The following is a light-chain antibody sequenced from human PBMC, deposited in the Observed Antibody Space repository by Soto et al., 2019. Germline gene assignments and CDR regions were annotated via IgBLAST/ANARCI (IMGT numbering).Light chain of an antibody. Sequence: SVLTQPPPLSGGPRETVTTSSAGTTSAIGSNYDVHWYQHLPGTAPKLLIFGYTNRPSGVPDRFSGSKSGTSASLAITGLQSEDEAAYYCQSYDSDLSAWVFGGGTKSPS. CDR2: GYT. V-gene: IGLV1-40*01. CDR3: QSYDSDLSAWV. J-gene: IGLJ3*02. CDR1: TSAIGSNYD.